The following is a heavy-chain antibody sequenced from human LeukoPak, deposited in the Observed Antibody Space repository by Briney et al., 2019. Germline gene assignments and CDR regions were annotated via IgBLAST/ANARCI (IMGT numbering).Heavy chain of an antibody. Sequence: ASVEVSCKASGYTFTDYYMHWVRQAPGQGLEWMGWFNPNSGGTIYAQKFQGRVTMTRDTSISTAYMEVSSLRPDDTAVYYCARDEVGPFDYWGQGTLVTVSS. D-gene: IGHD1-26*01. CDR3: ARDEVGPFDY. CDR1: GYTFTDYY. V-gene: IGHV1-2*02. J-gene: IGHJ4*02. CDR2: FNPNSGGT.